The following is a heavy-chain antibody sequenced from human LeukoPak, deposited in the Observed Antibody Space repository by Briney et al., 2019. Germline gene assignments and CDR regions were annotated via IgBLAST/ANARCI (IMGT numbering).Heavy chain of an antibody. Sequence: PGESLRLSCAASGFTFSSYAMSWVRQAPGKGLEWVSAISGSGASTYYADSVKGRFTISRDNSKNTLYVQMNSLRAEDTAVYYCAKSQFGGVFDGFDIWGQGTMVTVSS. CDR3: AKSQFGGVFDGFDI. V-gene: IGHV3-23*01. CDR1: GFTFSSYA. J-gene: IGHJ3*02. CDR2: ISGSGAST. D-gene: IGHD3-16*01.